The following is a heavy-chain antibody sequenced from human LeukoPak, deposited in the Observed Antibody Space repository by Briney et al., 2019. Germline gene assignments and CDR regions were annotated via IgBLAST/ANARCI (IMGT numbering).Heavy chain of an antibody. CDR1: GFTFSSYA. CDR2: ISYDGSNK. CDR3: ARDQNGYGDY. J-gene: IGHJ4*02. D-gene: IGHD5-18*01. V-gene: IGHV3-30-3*01. Sequence: GGSLRLSCAASGFTFSSYAMHWVRQAPGKGLEWVAVISYDGSNKYYADSVKGRFTISRDNSKNTLYLQMNSLRAEDTAVYYCARDQNGYGDYWGQGTLVTVSS.